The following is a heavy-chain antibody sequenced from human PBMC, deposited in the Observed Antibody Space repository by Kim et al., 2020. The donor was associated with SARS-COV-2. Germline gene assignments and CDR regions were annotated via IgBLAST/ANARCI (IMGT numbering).Heavy chain of an antibody. CDR1: GFSLDNYA. CDR2: TTGGYGGT. D-gene: IGHD3-16*01. V-gene: IGHV3-23*01. CDR3: AREQVATQYYYYYGMDV. J-gene: IGHJ6*01. Sequence: GGSLRLSCAASGFSLDNYAITWVRQAPGEGLEWLAGTTGGYGGTYYADSVRGRFIVSRDKSTYAVHLQMNSLRAEDTAVYYCAREQVATQYYYYYGMDV.